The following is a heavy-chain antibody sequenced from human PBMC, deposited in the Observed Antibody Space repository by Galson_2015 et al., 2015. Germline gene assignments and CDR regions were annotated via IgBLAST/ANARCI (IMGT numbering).Heavy chain of an antibody. J-gene: IGHJ3*02. Sequence: SLRLSCAGSGFTSSSYVMHWVRQAPGKGLEWVALISPDGVNKCYADSVQGRFTISRDGSENTLYLQLDSLRPEDTAVYYCAREGNFSPDIWGQETVVTVS. CDR3: AREGNFSPDI. CDR1: GFTSSSYV. V-gene: IGHV3-30-3*01. CDR2: ISPDGVNK. D-gene: IGHD1-7*01.